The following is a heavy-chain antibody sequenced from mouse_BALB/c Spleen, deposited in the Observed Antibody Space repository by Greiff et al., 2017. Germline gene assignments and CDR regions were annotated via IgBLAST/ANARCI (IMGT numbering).Heavy chain of an antibody. V-gene: IGHV14-3*02. D-gene: IGHD2-12*01. J-gene: IGHJ4*01. Sequence: EVQLQQSGAELVKPGASVKLSCTASGFNIKDTYMHWVKQRPEQGLEWIGRIDPANGNTKYDPKFQGKATITADTSSNTAYLQLSSLTSEDTAVYYCAREEKYDDGAMDYWGQGTSVTVSS. CDR2: IDPANGNT. CDR1: GFNIKDTY. CDR3: AREEKYDDGAMDY.